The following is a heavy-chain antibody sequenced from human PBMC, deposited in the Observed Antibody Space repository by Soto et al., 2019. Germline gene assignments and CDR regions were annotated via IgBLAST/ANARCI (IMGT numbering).Heavy chain of an antibody. J-gene: IGHJ5*02. Sequence: PSETLSLTCAVHGGSFSGYYWSWIRQPPEKGPEWIGEIEHSGSTFYNPSLKSRVTLSIDTSKNQFSLKLSSVTAADTAVYFCAGTTFFSQKYNWFDPWGQGTLVTVSS. D-gene: IGHD3-3*02. CDR3: AGTTFFSQKYNWFDP. V-gene: IGHV4-34*01. CDR2: IEHSGST. CDR1: GGSFSGYY.